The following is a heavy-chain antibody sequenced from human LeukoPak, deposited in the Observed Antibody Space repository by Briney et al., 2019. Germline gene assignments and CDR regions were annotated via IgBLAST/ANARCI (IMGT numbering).Heavy chain of an antibody. D-gene: IGHD6-19*01. V-gene: IGHV4-59*01. CDR3: ARSPLISSGWLGLDS. J-gene: IGHJ4*02. CDR2: IYNSGSL. CDR1: GGSFSGYY. Sequence: NPSETLSLTCAVYGGSFSGYYWSWIRQAPGKGLEWIGYIYNSGSLNYNPSLKSRVTIAVDTSENQFSLKLTSVTAADTAVYYCARSPLISSGWLGLDSWGQGILVTVSS.